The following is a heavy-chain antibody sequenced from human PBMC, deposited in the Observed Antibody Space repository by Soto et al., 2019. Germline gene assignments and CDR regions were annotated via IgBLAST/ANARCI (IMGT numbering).Heavy chain of an antibody. CDR2: FIPIFVSA. D-gene: IGHD3-10*01. CDR1: GGTVSSYA. Sequence: QLHLVQSGAEVKKAGSSVKVSCKASGGTVSSYAITWVRQAPGKGLEWMGVFIPIFVSAHYAPKFQGRITITADESTSPAYMELSGLTSADTAIYYCARDVSSDTTGFRGYDLWGQGTQVTVSS. V-gene: IGHV1-69*01. J-gene: IGHJ4*02. CDR3: ARDVSSDTTGFRGYDL.